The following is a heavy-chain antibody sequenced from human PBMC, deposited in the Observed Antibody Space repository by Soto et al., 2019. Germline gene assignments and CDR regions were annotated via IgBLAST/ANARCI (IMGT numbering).Heavy chain of an antibody. CDR3: AREWVDYGGNPPYMDV. D-gene: IGHD4-17*01. J-gene: IGHJ6*02. CDR2: IWYDGSNK. CDR1: GFTFSSYG. V-gene: IGHV3-33*01. Sequence: PGGSLRLSCAASGFTFSSYGMHWVRQAPGKGLEWVAVIWYDGSNKYYADSAKGRFTISRDNSKNTLYLQMNSLRAEDTAVYYCAREWVDYGGNPPYMDVWGQGTTVTGSS.